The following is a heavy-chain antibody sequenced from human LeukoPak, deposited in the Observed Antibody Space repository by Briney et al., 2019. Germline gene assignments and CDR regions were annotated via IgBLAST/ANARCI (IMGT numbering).Heavy chain of an antibody. J-gene: IGHJ4*02. D-gene: IGHD4-17*01. CDR2: ISAYNGNT. CDR1: GYTFTSYG. Sequence: ASVKVSCKASGYTFTSYGISWVRQAPGQGLEWMGWISAYNGNTNYAQKLQGRVTMTTDTSTSTAYMELRSLRSDDTAVYYCARDYGDFPAYYFDYWGQGTLVTVSS. CDR3: ARDYGDFPAYYFDY. V-gene: IGHV1-18*01.